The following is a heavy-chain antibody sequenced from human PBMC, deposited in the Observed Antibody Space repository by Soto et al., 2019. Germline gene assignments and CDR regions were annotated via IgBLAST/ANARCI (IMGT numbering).Heavy chain of an antibody. CDR1: GGSISSSNW. CDR2: IYHSGST. CDR3: ARSYYDFWSGSDSGYFDY. V-gene: IGHV4-4*02. D-gene: IGHD3-3*01. J-gene: IGHJ4*02. Sequence: SETLSLTCAASGGSISSSNWWSWVRQPSGKGLEWIGEIYHSGSTNYNPSLKSRVTISVDKSKNQFSLKLSSVTAADTAVYYCARSYYDFWSGSDSGYFDYWGQGTLVTVSS.